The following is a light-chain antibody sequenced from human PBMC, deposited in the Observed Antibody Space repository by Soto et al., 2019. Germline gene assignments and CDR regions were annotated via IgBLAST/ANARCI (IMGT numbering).Light chain of an antibody. CDR3: QQYVTSSPRT. J-gene: IGKJ1*01. V-gene: IGKV3-20*01. CDR2: GAS. CDR1: QRVSSNY. Sequence: EIVLTQSPGTLSLSPGDRATLSCRASQRVSSNYLAWFQQKPGQAPRLLIYGASTRATGIPDRFSGSGSGTDFTLTITRLEPEDFAVYYCQQYVTSSPRTFGQGTKVDIK.